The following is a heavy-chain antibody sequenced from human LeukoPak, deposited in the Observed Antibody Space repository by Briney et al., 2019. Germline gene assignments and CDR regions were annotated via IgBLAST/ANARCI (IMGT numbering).Heavy chain of an antibody. CDR2: ISYDGSIK. J-gene: IGHJ4*02. CDR3: AKDKGREGDY. V-gene: IGHV3-30*18. Sequence: GGSLRLSCAASGFTFSSYGMHWVRLAPAKGLEWVAVISYDGSIKYYADSVKGRFTISRDNSKNTLYLQMNSLRAEDTAVYYCAKDKGREGDYWGQGTLVTVSS. D-gene: IGHD1-26*01. CDR1: GFTFSSYG.